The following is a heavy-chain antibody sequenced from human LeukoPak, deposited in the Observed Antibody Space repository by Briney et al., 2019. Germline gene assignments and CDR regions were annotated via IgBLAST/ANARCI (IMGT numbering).Heavy chain of an antibody. Sequence: GGSLRLSCAASGFTFSSYSMNWVRQAPGKGLEWVSYISSSSSTIYYADSVKGRFTISRDNAKNSLYLQMNSLRAEDTAVYYCARGDAFDIWGRGTMVTVSS. CDR2: ISSSSSTI. V-gene: IGHV3-48*04. CDR1: GFTFSSYS. CDR3: ARGDAFDI. J-gene: IGHJ3*02.